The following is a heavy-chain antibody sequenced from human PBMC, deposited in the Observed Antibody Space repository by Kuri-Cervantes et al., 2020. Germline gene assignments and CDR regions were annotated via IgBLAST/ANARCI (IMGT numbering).Heavy chain of an antibody. CDR1: GFTFSSYA. V-gene: IGHV3-7*03. J-gene: IGHJ6*02. CDR3: AKAAYCSGGSCYVIDYYYGMDV. CDR2: IKQDGSEK. Sequence: GESLKISCAASGFTFSSYAMHWVRQAPGKGLEWVANIKQDGSEKYYVDSVKGRFTISRDNAKNSLYLQMNSLRAEDTAVYYCAKAAYCSGGSCYVIDYYYGMDVWGQGTTVTVSS. D-gene: IGHD2-15*01.